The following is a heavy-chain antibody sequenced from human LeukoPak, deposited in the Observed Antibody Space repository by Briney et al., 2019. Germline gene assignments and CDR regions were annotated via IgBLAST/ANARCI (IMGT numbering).Heavy chain of an antibody. Sequence: GGSLRLSCVASGFTFSIYWMAWVRQAPGKGLEWVANMNEDGSEERYVDSVKGRFTISRDNTKNSLYLQMNSLRDEDTAVYFCARGPRNGWYWSPAEYFQHWGQGTLVTVSS. V-gene: IGHV3-7*01. J-gene: IGHJ1*01. CDR1: GFTFSIYW. D-gene: IGHD6-19*01. CDR2: MNEDGSEE. CDR3: ARGPRNGWYWSPAEYFQH.